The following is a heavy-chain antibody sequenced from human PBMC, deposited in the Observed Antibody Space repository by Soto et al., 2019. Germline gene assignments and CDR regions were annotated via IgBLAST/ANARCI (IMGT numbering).Heavy chain of an antibody. CDR2: ISYDGSNK. J-gene: IGHJ4*02. CDR1: GFTFSSYG. CDR3: AKLTWDYGDYYDTSFFDY. D-gene: IGHD4-17*01. Sequence: GGSLRLSCAASGFTFSSYGMHWVRQAPGKRLEWVAVISYDGSNKYYADSVKGRFTISRDNSKNTLYLQMNSLRAEDTAVYYCAKLTWDYGDYYDTSFFDYWGQGTLVTVSS. V-gene: IGHV3-30*18.